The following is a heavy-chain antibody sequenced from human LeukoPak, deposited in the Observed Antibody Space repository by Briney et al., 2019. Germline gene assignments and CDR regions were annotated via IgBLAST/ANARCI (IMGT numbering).Heavy chain of an antibody. V-gene: IGHV5-51*01. CDR1: GYSFTTYW. Sequence: GESLKISCKGSGYSFTTYWIGWVRQLPGKGVEWMGIIYPGDSDTRYSPSFQGQVTISADNSISTSYLQWNSLKASDSDITYCARYGRGVGASRDWFDPWGQGNLVTVSS. D-gene: IGHD3-10*02. J-gene: IGHJ5*02. CDR3: ARYGRGVGASRDWFDP. CDR2: IYPGDSDT.